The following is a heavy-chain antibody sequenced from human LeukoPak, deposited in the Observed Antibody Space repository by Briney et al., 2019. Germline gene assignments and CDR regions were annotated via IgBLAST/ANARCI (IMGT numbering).Heavy chain of an antibody. Sequence: GGSLRLSCAASGFTFSSCSVNWVRQAPGEGLAWVSSISSSGSNIYYADSVKGRFTFSRDNAKNSLYLQMNSLRAEDTAVYYCARGSGVQVWSSLDYWGQGTLVTVSS. CDR1: GFTFSSCS. CDR2: ISSSGSNI. CDR3: ARGSGVQVWSSLDY. V-gene: IGHV3-21*01. D-gene: IGHD5-18*01. J-gene: IGHJ4*02.